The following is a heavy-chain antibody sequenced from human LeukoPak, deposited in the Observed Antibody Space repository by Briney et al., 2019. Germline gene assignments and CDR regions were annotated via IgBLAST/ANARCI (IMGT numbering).Heavy chain of an antibody. CDR3: AKDLDYANWFDP. J-gene: IGHJ5*02. CDR1: GFTFRTYS. Sequence: GGSLRLSCAVSGFTFRTYSMNWVRQAPGKGLEWVSSHSSSGGYTNYADSVKGRFTISRDNAKNSLFLQMNSLRVEDTAVYYCAKDLDYANWFDPWGQGTLVTVSS. D-gene: IGHD4-17*01. CDR2: HSSSGGYT. V-gene: IGHV3-21*06.